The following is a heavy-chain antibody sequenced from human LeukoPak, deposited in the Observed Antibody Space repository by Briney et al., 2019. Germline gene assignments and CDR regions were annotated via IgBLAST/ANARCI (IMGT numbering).Heavy chain of an antibody. CDR3: ARAAPYYDDSSGYSAFDS. D-gene: IGHD3-22*01. V-gene: IGHV3-48*02. CDR1: GFTFRSYS. Sequence: GGSLRLSCAASGFTFRSYSMHWVRQAPGKGLEWVSYISSTSSTIYYADSVKGRFTISRDNAKNSLYLQMNSLRDEDTAVYYCARAAPYYDDSSGYSAFDSWGQGTMVTVSA. J-gene: IGHJ3*02. CDR2: ISSTSSTI.